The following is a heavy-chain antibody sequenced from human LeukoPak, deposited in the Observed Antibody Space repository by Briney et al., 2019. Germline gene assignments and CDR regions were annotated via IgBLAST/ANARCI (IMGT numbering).Heavy chain of an antibody. CDR2: TYYRSKWYN. V-gene: IGHV6-1*01. CDR1: GDSVSSNSAA. Sequence: SQTLSLTCAISGDSVSSNSAAWNWIRQSPSRGLEWLGRTYYRSKWYNDYAVSVKSRITINPDTSKNQFSLKLISVTAADTAVYYCARHDSSGPYNAFDIWGQGTMVTVSS. CDR3: ARHDSSGPYNAFDI. J-gene: IGHJ3*02. D-gene: IGHD3-22*01.